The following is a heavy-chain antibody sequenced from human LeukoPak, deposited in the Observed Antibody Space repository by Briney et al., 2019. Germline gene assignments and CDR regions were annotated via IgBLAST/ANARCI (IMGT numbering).Heavy chain of an antibody. Sequence: GESLKISRKGSGYSFTSYWIGWVRQMPGKGLEWMGIIYPGDSDTRYSPSFQGQVTISADKSISTAYLQWSSLKASDTAMYYCARRYCSSTSCYTGFDPWGQGTLVTVSS. D-gene: IGHD2-2*02. V-gene: IGHV5-51*01. CDR2: IYPGDSDT. CDR3: ARRYCSSTSCYTGFDP. J-gene: IGHJ5*02. CDR1: GYSFTSYW.